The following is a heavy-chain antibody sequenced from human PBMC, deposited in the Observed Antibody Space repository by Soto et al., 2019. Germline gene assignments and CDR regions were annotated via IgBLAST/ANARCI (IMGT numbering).Heavy chain of an antibody. CDR2: ISSNGGST. D-gene: IGHD3-3*01. J-gene: IGHJ6*03. V-gene: IGHV3-64*01. Sequence: EVQLVESGGGLVQPGGSLRLSCAASGFTFSSYAMHWVRQAPGKGLEYVSAISSNGGSTYYANSVKGRFTISRDNSKNRLYLQMGSQRDEDMAVYYCARVGYYDFWSGYTYYYYYYMDVWGKGTTVTVSS. CDR1: GFTFSSYA. CDR3: ARVGYYDFWSGYTYYYYYYMDV.